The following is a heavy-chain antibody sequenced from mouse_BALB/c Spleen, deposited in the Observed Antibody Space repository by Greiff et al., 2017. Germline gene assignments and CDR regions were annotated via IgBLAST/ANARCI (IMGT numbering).Heavy chain of an antibody. J-gene: IGHJ2*01. CDR1: GYTFTSYV. CDR2: INPYNDGT. Sequence: VQLQQSGPELVKPGASVKMSCKASGYTFTSYVMHWVKQKPGQGLEWIGYINPYNDGTKYNEKFKGKATLTSDKSSSTAYMELSSLTSEDSAVYYCAREITTVVVPNYFDYWGQGTTLTVSS. D-gene: IGHD1-1*01. V-gene: IGHV1-14*01. CDR3: AREITTVVVPNYFDY.